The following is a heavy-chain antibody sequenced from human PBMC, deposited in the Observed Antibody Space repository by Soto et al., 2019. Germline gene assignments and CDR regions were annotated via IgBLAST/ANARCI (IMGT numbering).Heavy chain of an antibody. Sequence: GGSLRLSCAASGFTFSSYAMSWVRQAPGKGLEWVSAISGSGGSTYYADSVKGRFTISRDNSKNTLYLQMNSLRAEDTAVYYCAKGPGIAARPGNWFDPWGQGTLVTVSS. CDR3: AKGPGIAARPGNWFDP. J-gene: IGHJ5*02. D-gene: IGHD6-6*01. CDR2: ISGSGGST. V-gene: IGHV3-23*01. CDR1: GFTFSSYA.